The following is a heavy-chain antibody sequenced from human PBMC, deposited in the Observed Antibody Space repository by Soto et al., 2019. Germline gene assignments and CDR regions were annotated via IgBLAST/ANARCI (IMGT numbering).Heavy chain of an antibody. Sequence: QVQLVQSGAEVRKPGASVKVSCKPSGYTFNTYYLHWLRQAPGQALEWMGVIHPSGGGTTYAQKFLGGVTVTRDTSTTTVFMELSSLRSDDTAVYCARGGHIAVVTASFDNWGQGSLVTVSS. J-gene: IGHJ4*02. CDR3: RGGHIAVVTASFDN. CDR1: GYTFNTYY. D-gene: IGHD2-21*02. V-gene: IGHV1-46*03. CDR2: IHPSGGGT.